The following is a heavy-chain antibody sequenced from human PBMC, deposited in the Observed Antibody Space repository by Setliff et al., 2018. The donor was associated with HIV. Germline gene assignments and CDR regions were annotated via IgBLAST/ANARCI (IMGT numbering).Heavy chain of an antibody. CDR1: GGSFSGYY. D-gene: IGHD6-19*01. CDR3: AIRGSSGWFVDY. V-gene: IGHV4-34*01. CDR2: INHSGST. Sequence: SETLSLTCAVYGGSFSGYYWSWIRQPPGKGLEWIGEINHSGSTNYNPSLKSRVTISVDTSKNQFSLKLSSVTAADTAVYYCAIRGSSGWFVDYWGQGTLVTVSS. J-gene: IGHJ4*02.